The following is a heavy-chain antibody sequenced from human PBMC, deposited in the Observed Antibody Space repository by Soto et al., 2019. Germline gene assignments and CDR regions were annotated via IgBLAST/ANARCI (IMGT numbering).Heavy chain of an antibody. D-gene: IGHD3-10*01. CDR1: GFTFSSYA. J-gene: IGHJ4*02. V-gene: IGHV3-23*01. Sequence: EVQLLESGGGLVQPGGSLRLSCAASGFTFSSYAMSWVRQAPGKGLEWVSAISGSGGSTYYADSVKGRFTISRDNSKNTLYLQMNSLRAEDTAVYYCAKDLWGVELLWFGEFYWGQGTLVTVSS. CDR3: AKDLWGVELLWFGEFY. CDR2: ISGSGGST.